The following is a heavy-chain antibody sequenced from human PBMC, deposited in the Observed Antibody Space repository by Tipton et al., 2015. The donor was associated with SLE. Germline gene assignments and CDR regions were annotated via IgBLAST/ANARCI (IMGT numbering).Heavy chain of an antibody. CDR1: GFTFSSYW. D-gene: IGHD1/OR15-1a*01. Sequence: SLRLSCEASGFTFSSYWMHWVRQAPGKGLVWVSRINSDESSRSYADSVKGRFTISRDNAKNTLYLQMNSLRAEDTAVYYCARDRTTAYYYYFYMDVWGKGTTVTVSS. J-gene: IGHJ6*03. V-gene: IGHV3-74*01. CDR3: ARDRTTAYYYYFYMDV. CDR2: INSDESSR.